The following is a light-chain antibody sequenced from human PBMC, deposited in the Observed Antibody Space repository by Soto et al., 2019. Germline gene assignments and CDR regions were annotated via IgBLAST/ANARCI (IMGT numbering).Light chain of an antibody. CDR1: SRDVGGYNY. V-gene: IGLV2-14*01. CDR3: SSYTSSSTLV. J-gene: IGLJ1*01. Sequence: QSVLTQPASVSGSPGQSITISCPGTSRDVGGYNYVSWYQQHPGKAPKLMIYDVSNRPPGVSNRFSGSKSGNTASLTISGLQAEDEADYYCSSYTSSSTLVFGTGTKVTVL. CDR2: DVS.